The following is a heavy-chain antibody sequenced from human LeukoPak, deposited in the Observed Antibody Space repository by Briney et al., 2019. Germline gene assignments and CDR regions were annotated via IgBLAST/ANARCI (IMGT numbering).Heavy chain of an antibody. CDR3: ARDQRATTSYFDY. J-gene: IGHJ4*02. D-gene: IGHD1-26*01. V-gene: IGHV3-33*01. CDR1: GFTFSSYG. Sequence: GGPLRLSCAASGFTFSSYGMHWVRQAPGEGLEWVAVIWYDGSNKYYADSVKGRFTISRDNSKNTLYLQMNSLRAEDTAVYYCARDQRATTSYFDYWGQGTLVTVSS. CDR2: IWYDGSNK.